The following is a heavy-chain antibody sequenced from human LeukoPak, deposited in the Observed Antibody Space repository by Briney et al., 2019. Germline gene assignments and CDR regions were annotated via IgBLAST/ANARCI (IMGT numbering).Heavy chain of an antibody. J-gene: IGHJ3*02. CDR1: GFTFDDYA. D-gene: IGHD6-19*01. CDR2: ISWNSGSI. V-gene: IGHV3-9*01. CDR3: AKVIRPLAVAGPYDAFDI. Sequence: PGGSLRLSCAASGFTFDDYAMHWVRQAPGKGLEWVSGISWNSGSIGYADSVKGRFTISRDNAKNSLYLQMNSLRAEDTALYYCAKVIRPLAVAGPYDAFDIWGQGTMVTVSS.